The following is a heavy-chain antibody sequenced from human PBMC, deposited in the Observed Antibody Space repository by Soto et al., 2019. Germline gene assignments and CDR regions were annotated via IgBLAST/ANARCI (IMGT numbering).Heavy chain of an antibody. CDR1: GYTFTGYY. CDR3: AREGTENTGYSSGWFDY. D-gene: IGHD6-19*01. V-gene: IGHV1-2*02. J-gene: IGHJ4*02. CDR2: INPNSGGT. Sequence: GASVKVSCKASGYTFTGYYMHWVRQAPGQGLEWMGWINPNSGGTNYAQKFQGRVTTTRDTSISTAYMELSRLRSDDTAVYYCAREGTENTGYSSGWFDYWGQGTLVTVSS.